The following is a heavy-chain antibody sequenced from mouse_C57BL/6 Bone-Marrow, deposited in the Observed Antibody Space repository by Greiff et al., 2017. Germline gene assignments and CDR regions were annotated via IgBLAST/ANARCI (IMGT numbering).Heavy chain of an antibody. D-gene: IGHD1-1*01. CDR3: ARSGPLFLRGLPNPPFDY. CDR1: GYTFTSYW. V-gene: IGHV1-53*01. Sequence: VQLQQPGTELVKPGASVKLSCKASGYTFTSYWMHWVKQRPGQGLEWIGNINPSNGGTNYNEKFKSKATLTVDKSSSTAYMQLSSLTSEDSAVYYCARSGPLFLRGLPNPPFDYWGQGTTLTVSS. CDR2: INPSNGGT. J-gene: IGHJ2*01.